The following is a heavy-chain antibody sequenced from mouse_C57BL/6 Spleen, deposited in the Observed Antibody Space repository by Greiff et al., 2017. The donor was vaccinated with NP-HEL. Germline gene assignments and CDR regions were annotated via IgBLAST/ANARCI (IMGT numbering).Heavy chain of an antibody. CDR3: ASNGIYYDYDGVAMDY. CDR1: GYTFTDYN. CDR2: INPNNGGT. D-gene: IGHD2-4*01. V-gene: IGHV1-22*01. Sequence: EVQLQQSGPELVKPGASVKMSCKASGYTFTDYNMHWVKQSHGKSLEWIGYINPNNGGTSYNQKFKGKATLTVNKSSSTAYMKLRSLTSEDSAVYYGASNGIYYDYDGVAMDYWGQGTTVTVA. J-gene: IGHJ4*01.